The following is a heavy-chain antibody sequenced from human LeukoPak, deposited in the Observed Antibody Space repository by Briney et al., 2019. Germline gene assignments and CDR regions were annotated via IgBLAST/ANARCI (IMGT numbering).Heavy chain of an antibody. CDR2: IYYSGST. V-gene: IGHV4-30-4*08. D-gene: IGHD3-22*01. J-gene: IGHJ4*02. CDR3: ARGSSGSPFDY. CDR1: GGSISSGDYY. Sequence: SETLSLTCTVSGGSISSGDYYWSWIRQPPGKGLEWIGYIYYSGSTYYNPSLKSRVTISVDKSKNQFSLKLSSVTAADTAAYYCARGSSGSPFDYWGQGTLVTVSS.